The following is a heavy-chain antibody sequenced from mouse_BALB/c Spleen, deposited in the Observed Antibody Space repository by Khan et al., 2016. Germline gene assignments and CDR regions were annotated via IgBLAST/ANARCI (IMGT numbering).Heavy chain of an antibody. CDR2: INTNTGEP. D-gene: IGHD2-10*02. V-gene: IGHV9-3*02. Sequence: QIQLVQSGPELKKPGETVKISCKASGYTFTNYGMNWVKQAPGKGLKWMGWINTNTGEPTYAEEFKGRFAFSLETSASTAYLEINNLKNEDTATFFCARSYGNYFAYWGEGTLGTVAA. J-gene: IGHJ3*01. CDR1: GYTFTNYG. CDR3: ARSYGNYFAY.